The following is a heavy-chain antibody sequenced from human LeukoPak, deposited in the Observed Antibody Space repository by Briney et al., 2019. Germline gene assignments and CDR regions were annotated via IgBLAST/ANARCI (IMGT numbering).Heavy chain of an antibody. CDR1: GFTFSSYN. V-gene: IGHV3-21*01. D-gene: IGHD5-12*01. CDR3: ARVEASGYDYGAFDY. J-gene: IGHJ4*02. Sequence: GGSLRLSCAASGFTFSSYNMNWVRQAPGKGLEWVSSITSGSSYRFYADSVKGRFTISRDNAKNSLYLQMNSLRAEDTAVYYCARVEASGYDYGAFDYWGQGTLVTVSS. CDR2: ITSGSSYR.